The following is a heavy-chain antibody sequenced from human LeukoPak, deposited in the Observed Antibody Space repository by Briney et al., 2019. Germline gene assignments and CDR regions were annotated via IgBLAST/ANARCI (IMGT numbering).Heavy chain of an antibody. CDR3: VRDLDLGGYSSFVS. Sequence: PGGSLRLSCAASGFTFSSYFWMHWVRQAPGKGLVCVSRIRSDGGSSTYADSVKGRFTISRDNAKNTLYLQMNTLRAEDTAVYYCVRDLDLGGYSSFVSWGQGTLVTVSS. J-gene: IGHJ4*02. D-gene: IGHD4-23*01. V-gene: IGHV3-74*01. CDR1: GFTFSSYFW. CDR2: IRSDGGSS.